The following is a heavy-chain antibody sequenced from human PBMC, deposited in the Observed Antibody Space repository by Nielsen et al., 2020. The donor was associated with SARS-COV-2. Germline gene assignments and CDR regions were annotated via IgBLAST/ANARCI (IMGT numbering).Heavy chain of an antibody. J-gene: IGHJ3*02. D-gene: IGHD5-12*01. Sequence: GESLKISCAASGFTFSSYWMSWVRQAPGKGLEWVANIKQDGSEKYYVDSVKGRFTISRDNAKNSLYLQMNSLRAEDTAVYYCAREVADAFDIWGQGTMVTVSS. CDR3: AREVADAFDI. CDR2: IKQDGSEK. CDR1: GFTFSSYW. V-gene: IGHV3-7*01.